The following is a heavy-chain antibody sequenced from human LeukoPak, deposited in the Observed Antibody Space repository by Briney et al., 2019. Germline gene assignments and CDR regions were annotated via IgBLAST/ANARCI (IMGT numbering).Heavy chain of an antibody. CDR2: INHSGST. V-gene: IGHV4-34*01. CDR3: AREGTVNTFDY. CDR1: GGSFSGYY. D-gene: IGHD4-4*01. Sequence: SETLSLTCAVYGGSFSGYYWSWIRQPPGKGLEWIGEINHSGSTNYNPSLKSRVTISVDTSKNQFSLKLSSVTAADTAVYYCAREGTVNTFDYWGQGTLVTVSS. J-gene: IGHJ4*02.